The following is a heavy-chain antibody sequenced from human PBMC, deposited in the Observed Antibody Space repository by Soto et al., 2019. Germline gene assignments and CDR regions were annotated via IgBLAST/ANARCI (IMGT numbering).Heavy chain of an antibody. V-gene: IGHV3-21*01. CDR2: ISSASSET. Sequence: GGSLRLSCEASGFTFSRVSMKWVRQVPGKGLEWVASISSASSETWYADSVKGRFIISRDNAQNSLFLQMNTLRPEDSAIYYCARVAYWDPGTQVTVSS. CDR3: ARVAY. CDR1: GFTFSRVS. J-gene: IGHJ4*02.